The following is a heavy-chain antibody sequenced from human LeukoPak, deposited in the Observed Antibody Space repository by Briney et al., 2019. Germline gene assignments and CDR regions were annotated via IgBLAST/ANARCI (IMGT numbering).Heavy chain of an antibody. Sequence: PGGSLRLSCAASGFTFSSYAMHWVRQAPGKGLEWVAVISYDGSNKYYADSVKGRFTISRDNPKNTLYLQMNSLRAEDTAVYYCARAGGVWSATDYWGQGTLVTVSS. CDR3: ARAGGVWSATDY. CDR1: GFTFSSYA. CDR2: ISYDGSNK. D-gene: IGHD2-21*01. V-gene: IGHV3-30-3*01. J-gene: IGHJ4*02.